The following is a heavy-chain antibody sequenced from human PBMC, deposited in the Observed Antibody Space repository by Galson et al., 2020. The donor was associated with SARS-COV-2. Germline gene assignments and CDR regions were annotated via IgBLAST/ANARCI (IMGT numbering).Heavy chain of an antibody. J-gene: IGHJ4*02. CDR1: GFTVSSKY. Sequence: GESLKISCAASGFTVSSKYMIWVRQAPGKGLEWVSVIYGGGSTYYADSVKGRFTISRDNSKNTLNLQMNSLRAEDTAVYYCAGSITTPGGFDYWGQGTLVTVSS. D-gene: IGHD1-20*01. V-gene: IGHV3-53*01. CDR2: IYGGGST. CDR3: AGSITTPGGFDY.